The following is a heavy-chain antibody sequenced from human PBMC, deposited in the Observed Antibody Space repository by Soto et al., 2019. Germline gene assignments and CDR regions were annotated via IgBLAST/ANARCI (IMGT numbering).Heavy chain of an antibody. J-gene: IGHJ4*02. D-gene: IGHD3-10*01. CDR1: GFTFSSYA. V-gene: IGHV3-30-3*01. Sequence: GGSLRLSCAASGFTFSSYAMHWVRQAPGKGLEWVAVISYDGSNKYYADSVKGRFTISRDNSKNTLYLQMNSLRAEDTAVYYCAREGLLWFGEFHDFDYWGQGTLVTVSS. CDR3: AREGLLWFGEFHDFDY. CDR2: ISYDGSNK.